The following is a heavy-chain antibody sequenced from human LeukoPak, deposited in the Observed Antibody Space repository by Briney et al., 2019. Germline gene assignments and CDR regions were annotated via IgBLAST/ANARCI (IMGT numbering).Heavy chain of an antibody. CDR3: ARDSVALTTVTGFDY. Sequence: GGSLRLSCAASGFTFSSYEMNWVRQAPGKGLEWVSYISSSGSTIYYADSVKGRFTISRDNAKNSLYLQINSLRAEDTAVYYCARDSVALTTVTGFDYWGQGTLATVSS. CDR1: GFTFSSYE. D-gene: IGHD4-17*01. V-gene: IGHV3-48*03. J-gene: IGHJ4*02. CDR2: ISSSGSTI.